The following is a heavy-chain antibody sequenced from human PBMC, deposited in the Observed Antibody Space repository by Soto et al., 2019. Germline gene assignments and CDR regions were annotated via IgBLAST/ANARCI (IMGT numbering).Heavy chain of an antibody. CDR3: ARDDSYGMDV. V-gene: IGHV3-33*01. CDR2: IWYDGSNK. J-gene: IGHJ6*02. Sequence: XVSLRLSFAASGFTFSSYCRHWVRQAPGKGLEWVAVIWYDGSNKYYADSVKGRFTISRDNSKNTLYLQMNSLRAEDTAVYYCARDDSYGMDVWGQRTTVTVSS. D-gene: IGHD3-3*01. CDR1: GFTFSSYC.